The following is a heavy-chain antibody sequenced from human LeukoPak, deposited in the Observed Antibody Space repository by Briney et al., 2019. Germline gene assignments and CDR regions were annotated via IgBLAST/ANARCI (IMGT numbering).Heavy chain of an antibody. J-gene: IGHJ4*02. V-gene: IGHV4-59*01. CDR1: GGSISSYY. CDR3: ARSGPEDQDGGLWFGELSTYYFDY. D-gene: IGHD3-10*01. CDR2: IYYSGST. Sequence: SETLSLTCTVSGGSISSYYWSWIRQPPGKGLEWIGYIYYSGSTNYNPSLKSRVTISVDTSKNQFSLKLSSVTAADTAVYYCARSGPEDQDGGLWFGELSTYYFDYWGQGTLVTVSS.